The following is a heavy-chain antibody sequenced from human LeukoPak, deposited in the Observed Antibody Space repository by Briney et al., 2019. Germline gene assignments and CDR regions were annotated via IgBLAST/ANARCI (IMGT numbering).Heavy chain of an antibody. J-gene: IGHJ4*02. CDR3: ARHDNDDDFDY. D-gene: IGHD3-16*01. V-gene: IGHV7-4-1*02. CDR1: GYTFTSYA. Sequence: ASVTVSCTASGYTFTSYAMNWLRQAPGQGLEWMGWINMYTANPAYAQGFTERFVFSLDTSVTTAYLQISNLKTEDTAVYYCARHDNDDDFDYWGQGTLVTVSS. CDR2: INMYTANP.